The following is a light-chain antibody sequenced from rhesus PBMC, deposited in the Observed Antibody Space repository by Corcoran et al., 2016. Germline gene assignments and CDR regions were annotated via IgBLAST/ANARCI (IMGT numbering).Light chain of an antibody. CDR3: QQGNKHPLT. CDR1: EGISNY. J-gene: IGKJ4*01. V-gene: IGKV6-47*02. Sequence: DIVMTQSPAFVSVTPGEKVTITCQASEGISNYLHWYQQKPGQAPKLFIQYASQSISGVPSRFTGSGSGTDVTFTISSLEVEDAATYYCQQGNKHPLTVGGGTKVELK. CDR2: YAS.